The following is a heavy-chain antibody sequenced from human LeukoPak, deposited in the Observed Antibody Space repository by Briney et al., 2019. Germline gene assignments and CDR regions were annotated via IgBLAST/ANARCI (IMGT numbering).Heavy chain of an antibody. Sequence: GGSLRLSCAASGFTVSSNYMSWVRQAPGKGLEWVSVIYSGGSTYYADSVKGRFTISRDNSKNTLYLQMNSLRAEGTAVYYCARAVDLWSGYPQPNWFDPWGQGTLVTVSS. J-gene: IGHJ5*02. CDR1: GFTVSSNY. CDR3: ARAVDLWSGYPQPNWFDP. D-gene: IGHD3-3*01. CDR2: IYSGGST. V-gene: IGHV3-53*01.